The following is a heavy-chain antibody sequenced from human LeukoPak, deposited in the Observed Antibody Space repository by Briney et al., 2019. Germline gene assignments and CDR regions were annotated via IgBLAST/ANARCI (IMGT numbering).Heavy chain of an antibody. J-gene: IGHJ5*02. V-gene: IGHV4-4*07. Sequence: SETLSLTCTASGGSISSYYWSWIRQPAGKGLEWIGRIYTSGSTNYNPSLKSRVTMSVDTSKNQFSLKLSSVTAADTAVYYCARDVYGSGYNWFDPWGQGTLVTVSS. D-gene: IGHD3-10*01. CDR3: ARDVYGSGYNWFDP. CDR2: IYTSGST. CDR1: GGSISSYY.